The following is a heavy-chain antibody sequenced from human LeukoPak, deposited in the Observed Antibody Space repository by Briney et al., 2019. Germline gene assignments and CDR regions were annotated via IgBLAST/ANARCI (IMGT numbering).Heavy chain of an antibody. Sequence: PSETLSLTCTVSGGSISSSSYYWGWIRQPPGKGLEWIGSIYYSGSTYYNPSLKSRVTISVDTSKNQFSLKLSSVTAADTAVYYCAREGIVGATTLWGQGTLVTVSS. CDR1: GGSISSSSYY. V-gene: IGHV4-39*07. CDR2: IYYSGST. J-gene: IGHJ4*02. D-gene: IGHD1-26*01. CDR3: AREGIVGATTL.